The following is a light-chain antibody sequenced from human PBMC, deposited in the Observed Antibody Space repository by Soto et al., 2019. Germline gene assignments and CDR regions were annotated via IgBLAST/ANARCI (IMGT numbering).Light chain of an antibody. J-gene: IGKJ2*01. V-gene: IGKV3-15*01. Sequence: EIVMTQSPATLSVSPGERATLSCRASQSVSSNLAWYQQKPGQAPRLLIYGASTRATGIPARFSGSGSGTEFTLTNRSLQSEDFAVYYCQQYNNWPPYTFGQGTKVEIK. CDR1: QSVSSN. CDR2: GAS. CDR3: QQYNNWPPYT.